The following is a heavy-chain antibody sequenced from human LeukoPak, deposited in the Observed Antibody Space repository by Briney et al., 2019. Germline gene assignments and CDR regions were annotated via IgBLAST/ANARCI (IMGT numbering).Heavy chain of an antibody. V-gene: IGHV3-23*01. CDR1: GFTFSSYA. CDR2: ISGSGGST. J-gene: IGHJ5*02. CDR3: AKGYSSSRRWFDP. D-gene: IGHD6-6*01. Sequence: QTGGSLRLSCAASGFTFSSYAMSWVRQAPGRGLEWVSAISGSGGSTYYADPVKGRFTISRDNSKNTLYLQMNSLRAEDTAVYYCAKGYSSSRRWFDPWGQGTLVTVSS.